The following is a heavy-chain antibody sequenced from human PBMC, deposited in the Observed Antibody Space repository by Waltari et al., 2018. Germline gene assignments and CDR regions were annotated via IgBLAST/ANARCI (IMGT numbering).Heavy chain of an antibody. J-gene: IGHJ6*02. CDR3: ARDSRRGSSRFDGMDD. Sequence: QVQLVQSGAEVKKPGSSVKFSCKASGGTFSSYAISWVRQAPGQGLEWMGGSIPIFDTANSAQKCQGRVTRTADESTSTAYRELSSLRSEETAVYYGARDSRRGSSRFDGMDDWGQGTTVTVSS. CDR2: SIPIFDTA. D-gene: IGHD6-13*01. CDR1: GGTFSSYA. V-gene: IGHV1-69*01.